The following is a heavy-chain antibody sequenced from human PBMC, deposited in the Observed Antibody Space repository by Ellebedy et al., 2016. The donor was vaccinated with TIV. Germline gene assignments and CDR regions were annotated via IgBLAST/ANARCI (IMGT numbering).Heavy chain of an antibody. CDR3: ARPYYDFSRSRYFYGFDV. J-gene: IGHJ6*02. D-gene: IGHD3-3*01. CDR2: IKDDGSED. CDR1: GFTFSSYA. Sequence: GGSLRLXCAASGFTFSSYAMSWVRQTPGQGLEWVADIKDDGSEDYYVDSVRGRFTISRDNARNSLYLQMSAMRDEDTAVYYCARPYYDFSRSRYFYGFDVWGQGTTVTVSS. V-gene: IGHV3-7*01.